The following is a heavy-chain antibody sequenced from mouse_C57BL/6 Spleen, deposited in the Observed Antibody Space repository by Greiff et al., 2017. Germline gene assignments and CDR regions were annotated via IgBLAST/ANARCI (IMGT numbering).Heavy chain of an antibody. V-gene: IGHV1-82*01. CDR1: GYAFSSSW. CDR2: IYPGDGDT. D-gene: IGHD3-3*01. CDR3: ARSPVRGYFDV. J-gene: IGHJ1*03. Sequence: QVQLQQSGPELVKPGASVKISCKASGYAFSSSWMNWVKQRPGKGLEWIGRIYPGDGDTNYNGKFKGKATLTADKSSSTAYMQLSSLTSEDSAVYFCARSPVRGYFDVWGTGTTVTVSS.